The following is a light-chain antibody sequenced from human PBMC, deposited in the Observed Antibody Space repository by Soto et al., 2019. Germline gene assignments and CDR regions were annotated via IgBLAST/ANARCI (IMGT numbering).Light chain of an antibody. CDR1: QSVSIW. Sequence: DIQMPQSPSTLSSSVGARVPITCRASQSVSIWLAWYQQKPGKAPRLLIYDAASLKTGVPSRFSGSGSGTNFTLTISSLQPDDFATYYCQYDSSFGQGTKVDIK. J-gene: IGKJ2*01. V-gene: IGKV1-5*01. CDR2: DAA. CDR3: QYDSS.